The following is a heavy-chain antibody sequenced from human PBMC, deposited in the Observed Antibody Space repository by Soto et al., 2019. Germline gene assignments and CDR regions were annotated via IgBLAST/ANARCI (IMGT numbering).Heavy chain of an antibody. CDR1: GDTFSGYY. CDR2: INPDSGGT. J-gene: IGHJ5*02. V-gene: IGHV1-2*02. CDR3: VTGYSSRWYWFDP. Sequence: ASVKVSCKASGDTFSGYYMHWVRQAPGQGLEWLGWINPDSGGTDYERKFQGRVTMTGDTSIRTAYMEMSSLRSDDTAVYYCVTGYSSRWYWFDPWGQGTLVTVSS. D-gene: IGHD6-19*01.